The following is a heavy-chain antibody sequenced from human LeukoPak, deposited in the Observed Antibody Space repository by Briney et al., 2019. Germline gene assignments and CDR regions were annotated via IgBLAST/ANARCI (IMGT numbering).Heavy chain of an antibody. V-gene: IGHV3-30*03. CDR2: ISYDGSNK. CDR3: ARSGIASMHPYGRDV. J-gene: IGHJ6*02. D-gene: IGHD3-3*01. CDR1: GFTFSSYG. Sequence: GGSLRLSCAASGFTFSSYGMHWVRQAPGKGLEWVAVISYDGSNKYYADSVKGRFTISRDNSKNTLYLQMNSLRAEDTAVYYCARSGIASMHPYGRDVFGHGTKVNVSS.